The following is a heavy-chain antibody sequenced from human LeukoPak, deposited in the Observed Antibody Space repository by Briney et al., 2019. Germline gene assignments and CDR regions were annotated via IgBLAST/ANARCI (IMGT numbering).Heavy chain of an antibody. CDR2: IWYDGSNK. V-gene: IGHV3-33*01. CDR3: ARETRDYYDSSGYYYYFDY. CDR1: GFTFSSYG. J-gene: IGHJ4*02. D-gene: IGHD3-22*01. Sequence: PGGSLRLSCAASGFTFSSYGMHWVRQAPGKGLEWVAVIWYDGSNKYYADSVKGRFTISRDNSKNTLYLQMNSLRAEDTAVYYCARETRDYYDSSGYYYYFDYWGQGTLVTVSS.